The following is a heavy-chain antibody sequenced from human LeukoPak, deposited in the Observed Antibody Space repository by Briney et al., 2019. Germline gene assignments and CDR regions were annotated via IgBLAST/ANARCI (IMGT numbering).Heavy chain of an antibody. CDR2: IFYNGDT. Sequence: PSETLSLTCTVSGGSISSSSSYYWGWIRQPPGKGLEWIGSIFYNGDTYYNPSLKSRVTISVDTSEMQFSLKLTSVTDADTAVYYCGRVQRGNYHYYYMDVWGKGTTVIVSS. CDR3: GRVQRGNYHYYYMDV. V-gene: IGHV4-39*01. J-gene: IGHJ6*03. CDR1: GGSISSSSSYY.